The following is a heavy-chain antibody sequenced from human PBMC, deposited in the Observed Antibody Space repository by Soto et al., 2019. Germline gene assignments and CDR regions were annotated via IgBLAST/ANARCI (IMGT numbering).Heavy chain of an antibody. D-gene: IGHD2-15*01. CDR2: IYYSGRT. Sequence: SETLYLTCTVSCGSIISGDYYWSCIRQPQVKSLEWNGYIYYSGRTYYNPALNSRVTISVDTSKNQFSLKLSSVTAADTAVDYCARVYCSGGSCYLGGSWFGPWGQGTLVNVSS. CDR3: ARVYCSGGSCYLGGSWFGP. V-gene: IGHV4-30-4*01. CDR1: CGSIISGDYY. J-gene: IGHJ5*02.